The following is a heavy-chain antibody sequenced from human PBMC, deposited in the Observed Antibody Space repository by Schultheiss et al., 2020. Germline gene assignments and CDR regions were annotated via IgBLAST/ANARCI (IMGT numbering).Heavy chain of an antibody. CDR1: GFTFSSYG. D-gene: IGHD3-3*01. CDR3: ARDSYDFWSGYYRGLFDY. V-gene: IGHV3-30*03. CDR2: ISYDGSNK. J-gene: IGHJ4*02. Sequence: GESLKISCAASGFTFSSYGMHWVRQAPGKGLEWVAVISYDGSNKYYADSVKGRFTISRDNSKNTLYLQMNSLRAEDTAVYYCARDSYDFWSGYYRGLFDYWGQGTLVTVYS.